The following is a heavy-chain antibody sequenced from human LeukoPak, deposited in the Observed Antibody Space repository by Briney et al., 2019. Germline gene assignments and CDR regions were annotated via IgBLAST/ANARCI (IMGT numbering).Heavy chain of an antibody. CDR1: GFTFSIYW. D-gene: IGHD3-16*01. V-gene: IGHV3-7*01. J-gene: IGHJ6*02. CDR2: MNQDGSAK. CDR3: ATYTHWVAGDV. Sequence: GGSLRLSCAASGFTFSIYWMSWVRQAPGKGLEWVANMNQDGSAKDYVDSVKGRFTISRDNARNSLYLQMSSLRAEDTAVYYCATYTHWVAGDVWGQGTTVTVSS.